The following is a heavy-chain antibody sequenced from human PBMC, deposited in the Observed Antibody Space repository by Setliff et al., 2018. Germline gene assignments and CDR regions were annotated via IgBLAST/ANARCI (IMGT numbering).Heavy chain of an antibody. V-gene: IGHV3-20*04. J-gene: IGHJ5*02. CDR1: GFTFSAHG. CDR3: AKNGFGVVALGVNNWFDP. D-gene: IGHD3-10*01. CDR2: INWDGRTK. Sequence: PGGSLRLSCAASGFTFSAHGMNWVRQVPGKGLEWVSTINWDGRTKGYKDSVKGRFTISRDNAKNSLYLQMNSLRAEDTAVYYCAKNGFGVVALGVNNWFDPWGQGTLVTVSS.